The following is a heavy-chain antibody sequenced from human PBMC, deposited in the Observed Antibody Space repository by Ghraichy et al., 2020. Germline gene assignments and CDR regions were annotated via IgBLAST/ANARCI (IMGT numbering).Heavy chain of an antibody. CDR3: ARDSGDLLPQFYFCSFMDV. CDR1: GGSFSNFG. J-gene: IGHJ6*03. V-gene: IGHV1-69*13. CDR2: IIPAFGTT. Sequence: SVKVSCKVSGGSFSNFGISWVRQAPGQGLEWLGGIIPAFGTTDYAQRFQGRVIITADESTASAYMELSTLTSEDTAVYYCARDSGDLLPQFYFCSFMDVWGEGTAVSVSS. D-gene: IGHD2/OR15-2a*01.